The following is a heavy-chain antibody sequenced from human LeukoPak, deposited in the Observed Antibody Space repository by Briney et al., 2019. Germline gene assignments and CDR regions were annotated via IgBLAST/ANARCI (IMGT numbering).Heavy chain of an antibody. CDR1: GFTFSSYW. V-gene: IGHV3-23*01. CDR3: AKNQPVIDYYYMDV. J-gene: IGHJ6*03. Sequence: PGGSLRLSCAASGFTFSSYWMSWVRQAPGKGLEWVSTITGSGGGTYFADSVKGRFTFSRDNSKNTLYVQMNSLRAEDTAVYYCAKNQPVIDYYYMDVWGKGTTVTVSS. CDR2: ITGSGGGT. D-gene: IGHD1-14*01.